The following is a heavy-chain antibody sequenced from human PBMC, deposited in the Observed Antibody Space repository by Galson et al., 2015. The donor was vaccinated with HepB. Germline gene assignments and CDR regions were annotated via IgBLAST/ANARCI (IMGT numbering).Heavy chain of an antibody. CDR3: ARGVGYGSSWLLLTLPGLRPPLYYFDY. J-gene: IGHJ4*02. CDR2: MNPNSGNT. D-gene: IGHD6-13*01. CDR1: GYTFTSYD. V-gene: IGHV1-8*01. Sequence: SVKVSCKASGYTFTSYDINWVRQATGQGLEWMGWMNPNSGNTGYAQKFQGRVTMTRNTSISTAYMELSSLRSEDTAVYYCARGVGYGSSWLLLTLPGLRPPLYYFDYWGQGTLVTVSS.